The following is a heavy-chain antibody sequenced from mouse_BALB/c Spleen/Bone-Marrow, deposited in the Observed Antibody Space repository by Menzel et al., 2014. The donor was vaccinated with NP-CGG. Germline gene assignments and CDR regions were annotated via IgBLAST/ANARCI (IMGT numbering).Heavy chain of an antibody. CDR2: ISNGGGST. CDR1: GFTFTSYT. D-gene: IGHD2-4*01. CDR3: TREDYGAY. V-gene: IGHV5-12-2*01. J-gene: IGHJ3*01. Sequence: EVKLEESGGGLVQPGGSPKLSCAASGFTFTSYTMSWVRQTPEKRLEWVAYISNGGGSTYYPDTVKGRFTISRDNAKNTLYLQMSSQKSEDTAIYYCTREDYGAYWGQGTLVTVSA.